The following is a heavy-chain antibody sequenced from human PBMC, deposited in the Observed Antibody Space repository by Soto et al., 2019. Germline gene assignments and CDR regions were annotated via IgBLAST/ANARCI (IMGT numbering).Heavy chain of an antibody. D-gene: IGHD3-3*01. J-gene: IGHJ4*02. Sequence: GESLKISCQTSGYSFTDYWIGWVRQMPGKDLEWMGIIYPADSDVRYSPSFRGQVTISADRSISTAYLQWGNLKASDTAMFYCARGGVASRTFDYWGQGTLVTVSS. CDR1: GYSFTDYW. CDR2: IYPADSDV. V-gene: IGHV5-51*01. CDR3: ARGGVASRTFDY.